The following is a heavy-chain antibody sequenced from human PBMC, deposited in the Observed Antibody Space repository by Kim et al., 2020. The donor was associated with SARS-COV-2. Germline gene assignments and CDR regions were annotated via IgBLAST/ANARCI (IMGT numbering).Heavy chain of an antibody. D-gene: IGHD3-22*01. CDR3: ARGVIRSYYYYGMDV. CDR2: IYYSGST. CDR1: GGSISSGGYY. V-gene: IGHV4-31*03. Sequence: SETLSLTCTVSGGSISSGGYYWSWIRHPGKGLEWLGYIYYSGSTYYNPSLKSRVTISVDTSKNQFSLKLSSVTAADTAVYYCARGVIRSYYYYGMDVWG. J-gene: IGHJ6*02.